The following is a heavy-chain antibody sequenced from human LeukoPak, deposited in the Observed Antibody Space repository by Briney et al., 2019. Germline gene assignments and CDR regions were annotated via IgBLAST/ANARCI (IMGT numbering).Heavy chain of an antibody. CDR2: IYYSGST. D-gene: IGHD3-22*01. J-gene: IGHJ4*02. CDR1: GGSLSSYY. V-gene: IGHV4-39*01. Sequence: SETLSLTCAVYGGSLSSYYWGWIRQPPGKGLEWIGSIYYSGSTYYNPSLKSRVTISVDTSKNQFSLKLSSVTAADTAVYYCASRQGCYYDSSGYYFLHWGQGTLVTVSS. CDR3: ASRQGCYYDSSGYYFLH.